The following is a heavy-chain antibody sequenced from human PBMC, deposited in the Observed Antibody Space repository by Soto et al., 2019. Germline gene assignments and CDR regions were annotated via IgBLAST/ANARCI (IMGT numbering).Heavy chain of an antibody. D-gene: IGHD1-26*01. J-gene: IGHJ4*02. Sequence: SETLSLTCTVSGGSISSGGYYWSWIRQPPGKGLEWIGYIYYSGSTYYNPSLKSRVTISVDKSKNQFSLKLSSVTAADTAVYYCARVRGGFSLAIVYWGQGTLVTVSS. CDR1: GGSISSGGYY. CDR2: IYYSGST. V-gene: IGHV4-31*03. CDR3: ARVRGGFSLAIVY.